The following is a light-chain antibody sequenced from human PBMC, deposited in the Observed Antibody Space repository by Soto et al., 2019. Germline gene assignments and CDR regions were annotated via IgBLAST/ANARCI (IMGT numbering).Light chain of an antibody. CDR2: GAS. CDR1: QSVRNSY. J-gene: IGKJ2*01. CDR3: QQYGSPPYT. Sequence: EIVLTQSPGTLSLSPGERATLSCRASQSVRNSYVAWYQQRPGQAPRLLIYGASSRATGIPDWFSGSESGTDFTLTISRLEPEDFAVYYCQQYGSPPYTFGQGTKLEI. V-gene: IGKV3-20*01.